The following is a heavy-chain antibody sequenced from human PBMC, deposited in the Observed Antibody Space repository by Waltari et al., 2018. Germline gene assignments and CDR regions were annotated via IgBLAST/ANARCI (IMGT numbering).Heavy chain of an antibody. V-gene: IGHV4-34*01. CDR1: GGSFSGYY. Sequence: QVQLQQWGAGLLKPSETLSLTCAVYGGSFSGYYWSWIRQPPGKGLEWIGEINHSGSTNYNPSLKSRGTISVDTSKNQFSLKLSSVTAADTAVYYCARAGYSDWGYWGQGTLVTVSS. CDR2: INHSGST. J-gene: IGHJ4*02. D-gene: IGHD5-18*01. CDR3: ARAGYSDWGY.